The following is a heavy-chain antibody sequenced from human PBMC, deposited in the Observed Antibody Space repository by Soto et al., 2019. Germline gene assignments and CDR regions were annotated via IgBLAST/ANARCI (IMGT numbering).Heavy chain of an antibody. J-gene: IGHJ5*01. D-gene: IGHD6-13*01. Sequence: PSETLSLTCTVSGGSISNYYWTWIRQPAGKGLEWIGRIYTTGSTNYNPSLKSRLTMSVDTSNNQFSLNLKSVTAADTALYYCARQTTYISSWFDYWGHGTLVTVSS. CDR1: GGSISNYY. CDR2: IYTTGST. CDR3: ARQTTYISSWFDY. V-gene: IGHV4-4*07.